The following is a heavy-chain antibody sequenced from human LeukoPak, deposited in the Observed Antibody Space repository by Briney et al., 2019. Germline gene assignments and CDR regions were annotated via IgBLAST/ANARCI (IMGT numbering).Heavy chain of an antibody. V-gene: IGHV3-11*06. CDR3: ARDGSNDDFLEGSYSGMDV. Sequence: GGSLRLSCAACGFTFSDYYMSWIRQAPGKGLEWVSYISTSSSYTNYGDSVKGRFTISRDNAKSSLYLQMNSLRAEDTAVYYHARDGSNDDFLEGSYSGMDVWGQGTTVTVSS. J-gene: IGHJ6*02. CDR1: GFTFSDYY. CDR2: ISTSSSYT. D-gene: IGHD1-26*01.